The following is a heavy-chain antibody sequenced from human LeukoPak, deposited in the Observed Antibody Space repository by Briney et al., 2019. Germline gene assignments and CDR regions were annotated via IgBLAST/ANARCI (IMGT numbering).Heavy chain of an antibody. CDR3: ARDPSADWGNPFDY. CDR2: FDPEDGDT. Sequence: ASVKVSCKVSGYTLTELSMHWVRQAPGKGLEWMGGFDPEDGDTNYAQKLQGRVTMTIDISTSTTYMELRSLRSDDTAVYYCARDPSADWGNPFDYWGQGTLVTVSS. V-gene: IGHV1-24*01. CDR1: GYTLTELS. J-gene: IGHJ4*01. D-gene: IGHD3-16*01.